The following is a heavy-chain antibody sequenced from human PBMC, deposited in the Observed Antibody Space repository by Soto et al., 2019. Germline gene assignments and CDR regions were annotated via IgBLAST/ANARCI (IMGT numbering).Heavy chain of an antibody. Sequence: GGSLRLSCAASGFTFSSYAMSWVRQAPGKGLEWVSAISGSGGSTYYADSVKGRFTISRDNSKNTLYLQMNSLRAEDTAVYYCAKSGPIVVVVAATRGWFDPWGQGTLVTVSS. J-gene: IGHJ5*02. CDR2: ISGSGGST. D-gene: IGHD2-15*01. CDR1: GFTFSSYA. V-gene: IGHV3-23*01. CDR3: AKSGPIVVVVAATRGWFDP.